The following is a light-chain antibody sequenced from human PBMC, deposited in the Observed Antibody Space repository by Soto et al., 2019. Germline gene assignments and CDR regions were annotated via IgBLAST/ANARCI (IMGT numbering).Light chain of an antibody. CDR1: QSVLYSSNNKNY. V-gene: IGKV4-1*01. Sequence: DIVMTQSPDSLAVSLGERATINCKSSQSVLYSSNNKNYLAWYQQKPGQPPKLLIYWASTRESGVPDRFSGSGSGTDFTLTISSLQAEDVAVYYCQQYSNTPPTFGQGTKVDIK. J-gene: IGKJ1*01. CDR3: QQYSNTPPT. CDR2: WAS.